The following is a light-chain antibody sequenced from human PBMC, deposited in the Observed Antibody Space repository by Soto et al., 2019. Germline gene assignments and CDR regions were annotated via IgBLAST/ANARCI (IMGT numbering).Light chain of an antibody. CDR2: EDN. Sequence: NFMLTQPHSVSESPGKTVTISCTRSSGSIASNYVQWYQQRPGSAPTPVIYEDNERPSGVPDRFSGSIDSSSNSASLTISGLKTDDEADYYCQSYQSGNVVFGGGTKGTVL. V-gene: IGLV6-57*04. J-gene: IGLJ2*01. CDR3: QSYQSGNVV. CDR1: SGSIASNY.